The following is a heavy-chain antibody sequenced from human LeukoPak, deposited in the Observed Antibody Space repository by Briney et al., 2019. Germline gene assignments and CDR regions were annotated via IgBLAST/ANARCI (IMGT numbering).Heavy chain of an antibody. Sequence: GGSLRLSCAASGFTFSNHAMTWVRQAPGKGLEWVSAISADAVDTFYAPSVKGRFTISRDNSKNTMYLQINSLRAEDTAIYYCAKDVWWSVSWGQGTLVPSPQ. V-gene: IGHV3-23*01. CDR2: ISADAVDT. CDR1: GFTFSNHA. D-gene: IGHD2-8*02. J-gene: IGHJ5*02. CDR3: AKDVWWSVS.